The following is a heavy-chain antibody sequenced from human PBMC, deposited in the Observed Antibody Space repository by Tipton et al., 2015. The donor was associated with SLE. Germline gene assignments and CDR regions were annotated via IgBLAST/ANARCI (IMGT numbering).Heavy chain of an antibody. Sequence: SLRLSCAASGFTVSSNYMSWVRQAPGKGLEWVSVIYSGGSTYYADSVKGRFTISRDNSKNTLYLQMNSLRAEDTAVHYCARAMVRGEWYFDYWGQGTLVTVSS. CDR3: ARAMVRGEWYFDY. D-gene: IGHD3-10*01. CDR1: GFTVSSNY. J-gene: IGHJ4*02. CDR2: IYSGGST. V-gene: IGHV3-53*01.